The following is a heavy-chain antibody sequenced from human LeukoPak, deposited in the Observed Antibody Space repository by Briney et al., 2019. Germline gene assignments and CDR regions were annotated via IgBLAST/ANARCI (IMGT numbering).Heavy chain of an antibody. D-gene: IGHD3-10*01. CDR3: ARGDRSAWFGELFDY. J-gene: IGHJ4*02. CDR1: GFTFSSYS. V-gene: IGHV3-21*01. CDR2: ISSSSTYI. Sequence: GGSLRLSCAASGFTFSSYSMNWVRQAPGKGLEWVSSISSSSTYIYYADSVKGRFTISRDNAKNSLYLQMNSLRAEDTAVYYCARGDRSAWFGELFDYWGQGTLVTVSS.